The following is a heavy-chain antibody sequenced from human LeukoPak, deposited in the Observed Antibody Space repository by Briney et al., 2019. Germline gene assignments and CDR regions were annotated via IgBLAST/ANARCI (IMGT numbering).Heavy chain of an antibody. J-gene: IGHJ6*03. CDR3: ARDRGYSGLGGYYYYYYYMDV. CDR2: ISYDGSNK. D-gene: IGHD5-12*01. CDR1: GFTFSSYA. Sequence: GGSLRLSCAASGFTFSSYAMHWVRQAPGKGLEWVAVISYDGSNKYYADSVKGRFTISRDNSKNTLYLQMNSLRAEDTAVYYCARDRGYSGLGGYYYYYYYMDVWGKGTTVTVSS. V-gene: IGHV3-30*04.